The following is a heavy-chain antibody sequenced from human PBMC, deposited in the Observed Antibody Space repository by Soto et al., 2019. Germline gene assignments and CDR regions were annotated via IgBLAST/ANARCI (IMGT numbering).Heavy chain of an antibody. CDR3: AKDSGRGPAAYYFDY. CDR1: GVTFRSYG. V-gene: IGHV3-30*18. Sequence: GRSRRLSCGGSGVTFRSYGMHWVRQAPGKGLEWVAVISNDGSDKHHADSVKGRFTISRDNSKNTLYLQMNTLRAEDTAVYYCAKDSGRGPAAYYFDYPGTAPLVTGSS. D-gene: IGHD2-2*01. J-gene: IGHJ4*02. CDR2: ISNDGSDK.